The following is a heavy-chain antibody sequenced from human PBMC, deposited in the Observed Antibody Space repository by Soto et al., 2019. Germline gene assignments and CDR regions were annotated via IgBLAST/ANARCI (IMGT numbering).Heavy chain of an antibody. J-gene: IGHJ6*02. D-gene: IGHD5-18*01. Sequence: QVQLVQSGAEVKKPGASVKVSCKASGYTFTSYDINWVRQANRQGLEWMGWMNPHSGNKGYPQNFQGRVTMTRNTSISTAYMELSGLRSEDTAVYYCSRVRSALGMDVWGQGTTVTVSS. V-gene: IGHV1-8*01. CDR2: MNPHSGNK. CDR1: GYTFTSYD. CDR3: SRVRSALGMDV.